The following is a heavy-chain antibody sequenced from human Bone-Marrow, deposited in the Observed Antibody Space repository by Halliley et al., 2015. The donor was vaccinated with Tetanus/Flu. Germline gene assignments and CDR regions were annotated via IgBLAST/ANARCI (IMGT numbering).Heavy chain of an antibody. CDR1: GFTFRNAW. V-gene: IGHV3-15*01. J-gene: IGHJ4*02. CDR2: IKSKDDGGTA. CDR3: TRSAESSGFLFDY. D-gene: IGHD3-22*01. Sequence: AVSGFTFRNAWMTWVRQAPGKGLEWVGRIKSKDDGGTADYAAPVRGRFTVSRDDSKNTLFLQMNSLKTEDTAVYYCTRSAESSGFLFDYWGQGTLVTVSS.